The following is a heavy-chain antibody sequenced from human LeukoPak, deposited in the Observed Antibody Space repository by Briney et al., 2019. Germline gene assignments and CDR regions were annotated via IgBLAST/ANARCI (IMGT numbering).Heavy chain of an antibody. D-gene: IGHD6-6*01. CDR2: IYYSGST. J-gene: IGHJ4*02. CDR1: GGSISSNNYY. CDR3: ASRVSSYSSSSIWNYFDS. V-gene: IGHV4-39*07. Sequence: SETLSLTCIVSGGSISSNNYYWGWIRQPPGKGLEWIGSIYYSGSTYYNPSLKSRVTIPIDTSKNQFSLNLSSVTAADTAVYYCASRVSSYSSSSIWNYFDSWGQGTLVTVSS.